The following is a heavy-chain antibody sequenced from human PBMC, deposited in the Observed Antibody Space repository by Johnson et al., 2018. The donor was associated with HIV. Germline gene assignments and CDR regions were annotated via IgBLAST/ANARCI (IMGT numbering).Heavy chain of an antibody. Sequence: QVQLVESGGGVVQPGRSLRLSCAASGFTFSRYAMHWVRQAPGKGLEWVAVISHDGSNKYYADSVKGRFTISRDNSKNTLYLQMNSLRVGDTAVYYCARAKVAGGAEGWAFDIWGQGTMVTVSS. CDR1: GFTFSRYA. D-gene: IGHD3-16*01. V-gene: IGHV3-30-3*01. J-gene: IGHJ3*02. CDR2: ISHDGSNK. CDR3: ARAKVAGGAEGWAFDI.